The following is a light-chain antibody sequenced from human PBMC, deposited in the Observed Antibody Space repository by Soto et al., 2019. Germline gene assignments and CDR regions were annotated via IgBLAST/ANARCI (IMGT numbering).Light chain of an antibody. CDR3: QQYLSTRT. CDR1: QNMGGW. Sequence: DVQMTQSPSTLSASVGDRVTITCRAGQNMGGWLAWYQQRPGEAPKLLIYAASILESGVPSRFSGSGSGTEFTLTISSLQPDDLGTYYCQQYLSTRTFGQGTKVEVK. CDR2: AAS. V-gene: IGKV1-5*03. J-gene: IGKJ1*01.